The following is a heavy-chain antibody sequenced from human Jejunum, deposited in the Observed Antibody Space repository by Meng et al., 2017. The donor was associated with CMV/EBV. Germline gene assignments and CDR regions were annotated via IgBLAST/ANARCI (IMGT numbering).Heavy chain of an antibody. CDR2: VDNSGSQK. Sequence: TFSSYSMNWVRQAPGKGLEWVSLVDNSGSQKDYVDSVKGRFTISRDNAKNLLYLQMNSLRVEDTAVYFCAGSSSGHYYAFKVLDVWGQGTVVTVSS. CDR1: TFSSYS. D-gene: IGHD3-22*01. CDR3: AGSSSGHYYAFKVLDV. J-gene: IGHJ3*01. V-gene: IGHV3-21*06.